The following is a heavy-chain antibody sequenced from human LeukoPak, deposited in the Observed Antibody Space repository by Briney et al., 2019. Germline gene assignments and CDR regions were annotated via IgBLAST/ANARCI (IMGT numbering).Heavy chain of an antibody. J-gene: IGHJ3*02. CDR3: ARTATVTTQDAFDI. V-gene: IGHV1-2*02. CDR1: GYTLTELS. D-gene: IGHD4-17*01. CDR2: INPNSGGT. Sequence: ASVKVSCKVSGYTLTELSMHWVRQAPGQGLEWMGWINPNSGGTNYAQKCQGRVNMTRDTSISTACMELSRLRSDDTAVYYCARTATVTTQDAFDIWGQGTMVTVSS.